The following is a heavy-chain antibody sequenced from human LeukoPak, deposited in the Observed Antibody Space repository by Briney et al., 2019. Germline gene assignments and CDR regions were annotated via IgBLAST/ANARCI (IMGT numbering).Heavy chain of an antibody. CDR3: ARVVDRITMVRGVISWFDP. CDR2: TYYSGSS. CDR1: GYSISSGYY. V-gene: IGHV4-38-2*02. D-gene: IGHD3-10*01. J-gene: IGHJ5*02. Sequence: PSETLSLTCTVSGYSISSGYYWGWIRQPPGTGLEGIGSTYYSGSSYYNLCLKSRATISVEPSKNQFSLKLSSVTGADTAVYYCARVVDRITMVRGVISWFDPWGQGTLVTVSS.